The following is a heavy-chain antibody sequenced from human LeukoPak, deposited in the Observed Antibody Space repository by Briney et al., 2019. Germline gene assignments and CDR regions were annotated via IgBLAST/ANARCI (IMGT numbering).Heavy chain of an antibody. CDR1: GFTFSSYG. CDR3: ARDGGSYPFDY. J-gene: IGHJ4*02. Sequence: SGGSLRLSCAASGFTFSSYGMHWVRQAPGKGLEWVAVIWYDGSNKYYADSVKGRFTISRDNSKNTLYLQMNSLRAEDTAVYYCARDGGSYPFDYWGQGTLVTVSS. D-gene: IGHD1-26*01. V-gene: IGHV3-33*01. CDR2: IWYDGSNK.